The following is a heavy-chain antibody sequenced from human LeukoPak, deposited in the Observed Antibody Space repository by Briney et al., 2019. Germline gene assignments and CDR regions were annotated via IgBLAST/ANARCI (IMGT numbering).Heavy chain of an antibody. CDR3: TTVVPYYFDY. V-gene: IGHV3-15*01. CDR1: GITFSNAC. CDR2: INSKTDGGTT. J-gene: IGHJ4*02. D-gene: IGHD4/OR15-4a*01. Sequence: PGGSLRLSCAASGITFSNACMTWVRQAPGKGLEWVGRINSKTDGGTTDYAAPVKGRFTISRDDSKNTLYLQMNSLKTEDTAVYYCTTVVPYYFDYWGQGTLVTVSS.